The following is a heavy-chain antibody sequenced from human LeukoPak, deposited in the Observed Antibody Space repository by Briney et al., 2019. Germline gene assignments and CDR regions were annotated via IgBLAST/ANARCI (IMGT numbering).Heavy chain of an antibody. CDR3: ARGLYSGYDSLGQKRGVYGMDV. D-gene: IGHD5-12*01. CDR2: MNPNSGNT. CDR1: GYTFTSYD. Sequence: VSVKVSCKASGYTFTSYDINWVRQATGQGLEWMGWMNPNSGNTGYAQKFQGRVTMTRNTSISTAYMELSSLRSEDTAVYYCARGLYSGYDSLGQKRGVYGMDVWGQGTTVTVSS. V-gene: IGHV1-8*01. J-gene: IGHJ6*02.